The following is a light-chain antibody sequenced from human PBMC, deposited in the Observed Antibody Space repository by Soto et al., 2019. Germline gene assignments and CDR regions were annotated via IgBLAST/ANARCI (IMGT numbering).Light chain of an antibody. J-gene: IGLJ1*01. CDR2: RNN. Sequence: QSVLTQPPSASGTPGRRVTISCSGSSSNIGSNYVYWYQQLPGTAPRLLIYRNNQRPSGVPDRFSGSKSGTSASLAISGLRSEDEADYYCAAWDDSLSVPYVFGTGTKVTVL. CDR1: SSNIGSNY. CDR3: AAWDDSLSVPYV. V-gene: IGLV1-47*01.